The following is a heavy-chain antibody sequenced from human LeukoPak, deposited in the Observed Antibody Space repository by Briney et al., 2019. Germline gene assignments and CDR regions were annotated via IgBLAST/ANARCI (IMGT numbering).Heavy chain of an antibody. CDR1: GYSISSGYY. V-gene: IGHV4-38-2*02. J-gene: IGHJ4*02. CDR2: IYHSGST. CDR3: ARDRQGYHYDSSGYYGY. D-gene: IGHD3-22*01. Sequence: SETLSLTCTVSGYSISSGYYWGWIRQPPGKGLEWIGSIYHSGSTYYNPSLKSRVTISVDTSKNQFSLKLSSVTAADTAVYYCARDRQGYHYDSSGYYGYWGQGTLVTVSS.